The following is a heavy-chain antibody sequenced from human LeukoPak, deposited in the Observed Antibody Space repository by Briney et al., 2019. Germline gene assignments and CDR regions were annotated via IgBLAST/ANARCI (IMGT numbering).Heavy chain of an antibody. CDR1: GFTFSSYT. CDR2: ISGSGGST. V-gene: IGHV3-23*01. J-gene: IGHJ3*02. Sequence: GGSLRLSCAASGFTFSSYTMTWVRQAPGKGLEWVSTISGSGGSTYYAGPVKGRFSISRDNSKNTVYLQMSSLRADDTAVYYCAKKFYYGSGRNTDAFDIWGQGTMVTVSS. CDR3: AKKFYYGSGRNTDAFDI. D-gene: IGHD3-10*01.